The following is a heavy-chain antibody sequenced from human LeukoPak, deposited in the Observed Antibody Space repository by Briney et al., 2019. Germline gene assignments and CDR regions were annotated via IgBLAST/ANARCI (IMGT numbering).Heavy chain of an antibody. Sequence: PSETLSFTCTVSGGSINDFYWTWIRQAPGKGLEWVGYISDSGATDYNPSLRSRVTMSVDTSKNEFSLQLTSVTAADTAMYYCARVVRGAVTSNCFAPWGQGTLVTVSS. CDR1: GGSINDFY. J-gene: IGHJ5*02. CDR2: ISDSGAT. D-gene: IGHD4-17*01. V-gene: IGHV4-59*01. CDR3: ARVVRGAVTSNCFAP.